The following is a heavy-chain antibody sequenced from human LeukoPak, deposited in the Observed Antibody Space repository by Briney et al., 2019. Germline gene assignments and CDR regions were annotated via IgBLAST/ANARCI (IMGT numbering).Heavy chain of an antibody. Sequence: PGGSLRLSCAASGFTLSNYWVHWVRQAPGKGLVWVSRINTDGGSTTYADSVKGRFNISRDNAKNTLYLQMSSLRAEDTAIYYCAKNSGIYYVFDYWGQGTLVTVSS. CDR3: AKNSGIYYVFDY. CDR2: INTDGGST. CDR1: GFTLSNYW. J-gene: IGHJ4*02. V-gene: IGHV3-74*01. D-gene: IGHD1-26*01.